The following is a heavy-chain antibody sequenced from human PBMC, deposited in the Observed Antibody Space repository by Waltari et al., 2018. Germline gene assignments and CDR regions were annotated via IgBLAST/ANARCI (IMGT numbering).Heavy chain of an antibody. Sequence: EVQLVESGGGLVQPGGSLRLSCAASGFTFSSYDMNWVRQAPGKGLEWVSYISSSGSTIYYADSVKGRFTISRDNAKNSLYLQMNSLRAEDTAVYYCARNYGDDEYFDLWGRGTLVTVSS. V-gene: IGHV3-48*03. CDR1: GFTFSSYD. D-gene: IGHD4-17*01. CDR2: ISSSGSTI. J-gene: IGHJ2*01. CDR3: ARNYGDDEYFDL.